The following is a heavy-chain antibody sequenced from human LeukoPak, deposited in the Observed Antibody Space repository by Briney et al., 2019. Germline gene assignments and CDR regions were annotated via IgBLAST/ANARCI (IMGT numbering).Heavy chain of an antibody. CDR3: ARRYCSDGSCYSSLDF. CDR1: GGSLSNYY. V-gene: IGHV4-59*08. CDR2: IYSSGST. D-gene: IGHD2-15*01. Sequence: SETLSLTCSVSGGSLSNYYWSWIRQPPGKGLEWIGYIYSSGSTTYNPSLKSRVTISVDTSKNQFSLKLSSVTAADTAVYYCARRYCSDGSCYSSLDFWGQGTLVTVSS. J-gene: IGHJ4*02.